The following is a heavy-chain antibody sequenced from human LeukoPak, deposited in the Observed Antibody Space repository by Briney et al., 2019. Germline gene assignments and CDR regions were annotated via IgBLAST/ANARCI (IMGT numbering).Heavy chain of an antibody. J-gene: IGHJ6*03. Sequence: ASVKVSCKASGYTFTGYYMHWVRQAPGQGLEWMGWINPNSGGTNYAQKFQGRVTMTRDTSISTAYMELSRLRSEDTAVYYCARVANLAARPLQRRVGYYYMDVWGKGTTVTVSS. CDR1: GYTFTGYY. V-gene: IGHV1-2*02. CDR3: ARVANLAARPLQRRVGYYYMDV. D-gene: IGHD6-6*01. CDR2: INPNSGGT.